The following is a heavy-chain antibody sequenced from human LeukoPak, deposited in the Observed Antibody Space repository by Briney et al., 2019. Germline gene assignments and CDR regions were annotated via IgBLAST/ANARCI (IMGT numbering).Heavy chain of an antibody. J-gene: IGHJ3*02. D-gene: IGHD4-17*01. Sequence: PGGSLRLSCVVSGFTVSTNYMSWVRQAPGKGLEWVSSISSSSSYIYYADSVKGRFTISRDNAKNSLYLQMNSLRAEDTAVYYCARSYGPGAFDIWGQGTMVTVSS. CDR1: GFTVSTNY. V-gene: IGHV3-21*01. CDR3: ARSYGPGAFDI. CDR2: ISSSSSYI.